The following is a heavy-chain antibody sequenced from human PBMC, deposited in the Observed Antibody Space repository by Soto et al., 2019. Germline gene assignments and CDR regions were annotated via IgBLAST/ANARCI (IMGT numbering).Heavy chain of an antibody. D-gene: IGHD1-7*01. J-gene: IGHJ6*03. V-gene: IGHV4-34*01. CDR2: INHSGST. CDR3: ARGFGTTGFHYYYYYYMDV. Sequence: SETLSLTCAVYGWSFSGYYWSWIRQPPGKGLELIGEINHSGSTNYNPSLKSRVTISVDTSKNQFSLKLSSVTAADTAVYYCARGFGTTGFHYYYYYYMDVWGKGTTVTVSS. CDR1: GWSFSGYY.